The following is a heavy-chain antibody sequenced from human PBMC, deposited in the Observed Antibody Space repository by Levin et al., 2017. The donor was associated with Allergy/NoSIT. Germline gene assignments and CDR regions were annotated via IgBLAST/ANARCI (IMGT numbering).Heavy chain of an antibody. CDR3: ARDPGIAAADNWFDP. D-gene: IGHD6-13*01. Sequence: ASVKVSCKASGYTFTGYYMHWVRQAPGQGLEWMGRINPNSGGTNYAQKFQGRVTMTRDTSISTAYMELSRLRSDDTAVYYCARDPGIAAADNWFDPWGQGTLVTVSS. CDR1: GYTFTGYY. V-gene: IGHV1-2*06. J-gene: IGHJ5*02. CDR2: INPNSGGT.